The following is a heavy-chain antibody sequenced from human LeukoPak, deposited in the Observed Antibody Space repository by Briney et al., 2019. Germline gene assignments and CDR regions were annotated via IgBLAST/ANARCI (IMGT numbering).Heavy chain of an antibody. CDR2: IYSGGTT. D-gene: IGHD4-23*01. CDR1: GFTVSTSY. CDR3: ARSAYPGNSVIED. J-gene: IGHJ4*02. Sequence: GGSLRLSCAASGFTVSTSYMSWVRQAPGKGLEWVSIIYSGGTTYYADSVKGRFTISRDNAKNTLYLQMNSLRAEDTAVYYCARSAYPGNSVIEDWGRGTLVTVSS. V-gene: IGHV3-66*01.